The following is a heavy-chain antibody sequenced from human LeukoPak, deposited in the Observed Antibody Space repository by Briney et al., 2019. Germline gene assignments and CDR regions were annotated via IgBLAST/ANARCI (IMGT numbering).Heavy chain of an antibody. V-gene: IGHV4-34*01. CDR2: INHSGST. CDR3: AREDTAAGISPYYYYYMDV. CDR1: GFTVSSNY. Sequence: KTGGSLRLSCAASGFTVSSNYMSWVRQPPGKGLEWIGEINHSGSTNYNPSLKSRVTILVDTSKNQFSLKLSSVTAADTAVYYCAREDTAAGISPYYYYYMDVWGKGTTVTVSS. J-gene: IGHJ6*03. D-gene: IGHD6-13*01.